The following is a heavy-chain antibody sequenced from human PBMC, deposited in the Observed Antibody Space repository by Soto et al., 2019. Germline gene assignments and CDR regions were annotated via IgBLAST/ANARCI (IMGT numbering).Heavy chain of an antibody. CDR3: ASGWSYDFWSGTHYGMDV. CDR1: GGTFNSYA. CDR2: IIPIFGTA. J-gene: IGHJ6*02. D-gene: IGHD3-3*01. V-gene: IGHV1-69*06. Sequence: GASVKVSCKASGGTFNSYAISWVRQAPGQGLEWMGGIIPIFGTANYAQKFQGRVTITADKSTSTAYMELSGLRSEDTAVYYCASGWSYDFWSGTHYGMDVWGQGTTVTVSS.